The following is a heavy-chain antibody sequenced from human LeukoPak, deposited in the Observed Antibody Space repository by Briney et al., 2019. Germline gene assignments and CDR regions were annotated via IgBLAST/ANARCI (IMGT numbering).Heavy chain of an antibody. CDR3: ARDLSGTTRDYYYGMDV. Sequence: SETLSLTCTVSGGSISSYYWSWIRQPPGKGLEWIGYIYHSGSTNYNPSLKSRVTISVDTSKNQFSLKLSSVTAADAAVYYCARDLSGTTRDYYYGMDVWGQGTTATVSS. V-gene: IGHV4-59*01. J-gene: IGHJ6*02. CDR1: GGSISSYY. CDR2: IYHSGST. D-gene: IGHD1-1*01.